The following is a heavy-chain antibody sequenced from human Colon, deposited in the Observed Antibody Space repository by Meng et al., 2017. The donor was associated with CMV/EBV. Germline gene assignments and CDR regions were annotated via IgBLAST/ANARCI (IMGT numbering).Heavy chain of an antibody. CDR2: IYIGGTTT. Sequence: GGSLRLSCAVSGFPVSANYMAWFRQAPGKGLEWVSIIYIGGTTTLYADSVRGRFSISTDNSKNTLYLQMSSLRDEDTAVYYCAKPCDSNAYYRRGWFDPWGQGTLVTVSS. V-gene: IGHV3-53*01. CDR1: GFPVSANY. J-gene: IGHJ5*02. D-gene: IGHD3-22*01. CDR3: AKPCDSNAYYRRGWFDP.